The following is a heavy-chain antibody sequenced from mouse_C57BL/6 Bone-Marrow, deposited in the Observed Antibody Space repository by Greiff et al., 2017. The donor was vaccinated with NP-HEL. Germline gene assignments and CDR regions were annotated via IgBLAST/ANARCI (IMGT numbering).Heavy chain of an antibody. CDR1: GYTFTDYY. J-gene: IGHJ1*03. CDR3: ARGRERYFDV. V-gene: IGHV1-26*01. CDR2: INPNNGGT. Sequence: VQLQQSGPELVKPGASVKISCKASGYTFTDYYMNWVKQSHGKSLEWIGDINPNNGGTSYNQKFKGKATLTVDKSSSTAYMELRSLTSEDSAVYYCARGRERYFDVWGTGTTVTVSS.